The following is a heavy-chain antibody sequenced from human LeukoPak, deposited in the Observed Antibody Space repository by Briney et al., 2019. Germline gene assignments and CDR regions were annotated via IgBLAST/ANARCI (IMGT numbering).Heavy chain of an antibody. D-gene: IGHD2-8*02. CDR1: GGSIRSYY. Sequence: SETLSLTCAVSGGSIRSYYWSWIRQPPGKGLEWIGYIYYSGSTNYNPSLKSRVTISVDTSKNQFSLKLSSVTAADTSVYYCARESPGPIDYWGQGTLVTVSS. J-gene: IGHJ4*02. V-gene: IGHV4-59*01. CDR2: IYYSGST. CDR3: ARESPGPIDY.